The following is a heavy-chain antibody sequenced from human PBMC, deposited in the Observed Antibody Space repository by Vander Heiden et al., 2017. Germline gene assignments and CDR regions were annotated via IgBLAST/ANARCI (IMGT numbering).Heavy chain of an antibody. Sequence: QLQLLESGPGLVQPSATLTLTCTVSGGSIRYNSYHCAWIRHTPGKGLEWIGSLSYSGSTYYNPSLKSRVTISVDTSKNQFSLKLSSVTAADTAVYYCARGILLFSGMDVWGQGTTVTVSS. V-gene: IGHV4-39*01. CDR1: GGSIRYNSYH. D-gene: IGHD3-10*02. CDR3: ARGILLFSGMDV. CDR2: LSYSGST. J-gene: IGHJ6*02.